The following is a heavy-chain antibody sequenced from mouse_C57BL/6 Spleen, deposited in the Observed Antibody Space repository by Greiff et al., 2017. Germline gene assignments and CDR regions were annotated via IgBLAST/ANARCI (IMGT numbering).Heavy chain of an antibody. CDR2: IHPNSGST. J-gene: IGHJ4*01. Sequence: QVQLQPPGAELVKPGASVKLSCKASGYTFTSYWMHWVKQRPGQGLAWIGMIHPNSGSTNYNEKFKSKATLTVDKSSSTAYMQLSSLTSEDSAVYYCARSIYYGNYGAMDYWGQGTSVTVSS. V-gene: IGHV1-64*01. CDR1: GYTFTSYW. CDR3: ARSIYYGNYGAMDY. D-gene: IGHD2-1*01.